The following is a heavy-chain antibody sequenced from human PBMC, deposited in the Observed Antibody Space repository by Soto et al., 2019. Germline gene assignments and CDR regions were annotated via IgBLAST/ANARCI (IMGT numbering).Heavy chain of an antibody. J-gene: IGHJ4*02. CDR3: ANYDSSGYFSHFDS. CDR2: VYWNDER. Sequence: QIALQESGPTVVKPTQTLTLTCTFSGFSLTTTGVGVGWIRHAPGKALEWLAMVYWNDERRYSPSLKSRLTITQDTSKTQVVLTMTYMAPVDTATYFCANYDSSGYFSHFDSWGQGTLVTVSS. CDR1: GFSLTTTGVG. V-gene: IGHV2-5*01. D-gene: IGHD3-22*01.